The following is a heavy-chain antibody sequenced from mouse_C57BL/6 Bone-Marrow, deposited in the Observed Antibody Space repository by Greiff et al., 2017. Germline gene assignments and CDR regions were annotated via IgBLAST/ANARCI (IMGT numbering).Heavy chain of an antibody. J-gene: IGHJ1*03. CDR3: ASSRWYGSSYRWYFDV. D-gene: IGHD1-1*01. CDR1: GYTFTSYW. V-gene: IGHV1-55*01. CDR2: IYPGSGST. Sequence: QVQLQQPGAELVKPGASVKMSCKASGYTFTSYWITWVKQRPGQGLEWIGDIYPGSGSTNYNEKFKSKATLTVDTSSSTAYMQRSSLTSEDSAVYYCASSRWYGSSYRWYFDVWGTGTTVTVSS.